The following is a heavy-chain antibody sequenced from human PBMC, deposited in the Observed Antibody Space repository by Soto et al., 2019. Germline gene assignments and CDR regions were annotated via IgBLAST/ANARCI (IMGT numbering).Heavy chain of an antibody. CDR3: ARHGRYFDWLLPHFDY. Sequence: QLQLQESGPGLVKPSETLSLTCTVSGGSISSSSYYWGWIRQPPGKGLEWIGSIYYSGSTYYNPSLKSRVTTSVDTSKNQCSLKLSSVTAADTAVYYCARHGRYFDWLLPHFDYWGQGTLVTVSS. D-gene: IGHD3-9*01. J-gene: IGHJ4*02. V-gene: IGHV4-39*01. CDR2: IYYSGST. CDR1: GGSISSSSYY.